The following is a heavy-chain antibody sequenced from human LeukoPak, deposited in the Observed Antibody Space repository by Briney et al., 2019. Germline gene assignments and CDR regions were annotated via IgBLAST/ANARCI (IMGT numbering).Heavy chain of an antibody. CDR3: ARGAGYNHRFDY. CDR2: IYTSGST. V-gene: IGHV4-61*02. J-gene: IGHJ4*02. D-gene: IGHD5-24*01. Sequence: SETLSLTCTVSGGSISSCSYYWSWIRQPAGKGLEWIGRIYTSGSTNYNPSLESRVTISVDTSKNQFSLKLSSVTAADTAVYYCARGAGYNHRFDYWGQGTLVTVSS. CDR1: GGSISSCSYY.